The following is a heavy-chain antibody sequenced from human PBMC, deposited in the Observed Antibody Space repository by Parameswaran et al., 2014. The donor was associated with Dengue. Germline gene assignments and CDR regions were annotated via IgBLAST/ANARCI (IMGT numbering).Heavy chain of an antibody. CDR2: IYYSGST. D-gene: IGHD3-22*01. J-gene: IGHJ4*02. CDR3: ARDGGNYFDTSGFYYY. V-gene: IGHV4-31*02. Sequence: VRQAPGKGLEWMGYIYYSGSTYYNPSLKSRLTISMDTSENQFSLKLTSVTAADTAIYYCARDGGNYFDTSGFYYYWGQGTLVTVSS.